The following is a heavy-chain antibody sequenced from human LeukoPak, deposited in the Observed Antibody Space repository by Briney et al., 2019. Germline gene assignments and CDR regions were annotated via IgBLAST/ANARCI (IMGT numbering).Heavy chain of an antibody. V-gene: IGHV1-58*02. J-gene: IGHJ4*02. D-gene: IGHD2-21*02. Sequence: ASVKVSYKASGFTFTSSAMQRVRQARGQRLEWIGWIVVGSGNTNYAQKFQERVTITRDMSTSTAYMELSSLRSEDTAVYYCAADLSGAAIPDYWGQGTLVTVSS. CDR1: GFTFTSSA. CDR3: AADLSGAAIPDY. CDR2: IVVGSGNT.